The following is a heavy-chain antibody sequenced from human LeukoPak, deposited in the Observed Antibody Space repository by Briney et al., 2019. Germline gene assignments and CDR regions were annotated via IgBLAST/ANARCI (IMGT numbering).Heavy chain of an antibody. J-gene: IGHJ4*02. Sequence: SETLSLTCTVSGGSISSSGYYWGWIRQPPGKGLEWIGSIKYSGSTYYNPSLKSRVTISLDTSKNQFSLKLSSVTAADTAVYYCARDCKEEWFGELCVGHWGQGTLVTVSS. CDR2: IKYSGST. CDR3: ARDCKEEWFGELCVGH. CDR1: GGSISSSGYY. V-gene: IGHV4-39*07. D-gene: IGHD3-10*01.